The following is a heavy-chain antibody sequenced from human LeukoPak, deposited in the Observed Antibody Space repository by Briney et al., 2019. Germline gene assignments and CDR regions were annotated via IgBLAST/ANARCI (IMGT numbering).Heavy chain of an antibody. CDR1: GFTFGNYG. CDR2: INWNGGST. V-gene: IGHV3-20*01. D-gene: IGHD6-13*01. CDR3: ARDPRASYSSSGFDY. Sequence: GGSLRLSCAASGFTFGNYGMSWVRQAPGKGLEWVSGINWNGGSTGYADSVEGRFTISRDNAKNSQYLQMNSLRAEDTAVYHCARDPRASYSSSGFDYWGQGTLVTVSS. J-gene: IGHJ4*02.